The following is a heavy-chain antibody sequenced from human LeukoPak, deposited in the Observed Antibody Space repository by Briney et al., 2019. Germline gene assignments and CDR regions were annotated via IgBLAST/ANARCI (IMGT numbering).Heavy chain of an antibody. CDR1: GFTFSSYA. Sequence: GGSLRLSCAASGFTFSSYAMHWVRQAPGKGLEWVAVISYDGSNKYYADSVKGRFTISRDNSKNTPYLQMNSLRAEDTAVYYCARVSSSTYYYYYYGMDVWGQGTTVTVSS. J-gene: IGHJ6*02. CDR2: ISYDGSNK. V-gene: IGHV3-30-3*01. CDR3: ARVSSSTYYYYYYGMDV. D-gene: IGHD6-6*01.